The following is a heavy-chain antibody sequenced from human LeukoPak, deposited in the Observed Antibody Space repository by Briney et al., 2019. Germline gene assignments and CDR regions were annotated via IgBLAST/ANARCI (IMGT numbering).Heavy chain of an antibody. CDR3: ARDGGFCSGGSCYTVGWFVR. J-gene: IGHJ5*02. CDR2: IWDDGSNK. CDR1: GFTFSSYG. D-gene: IGHD2-15*01. Sequence: PGRSLRLSCAASGFTFSSYGMHWVRQAPGKGLEWVAVIWDDGSNKYYADSVKGRFTISRDNSKNTLYLQMNSLRAEDTAVYYCARDGGFCSGGSCYTVGWFVRWGQGTLVTVSS. V-gene: IGHV3-33*01.